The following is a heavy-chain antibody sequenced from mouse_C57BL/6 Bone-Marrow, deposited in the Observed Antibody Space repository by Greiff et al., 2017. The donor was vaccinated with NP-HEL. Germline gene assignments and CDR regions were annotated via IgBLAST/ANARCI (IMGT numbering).Heavy chain of an antibody. D-gene: IGHD3-2*02. CDR1: CFNFKDDY. J-gene: IGHJ3*01. V-gene: IGHV14-4*01. Sequence: EVQLQQSGAELVRPGASVKLSCTASCFNFKDDYMHWVTQRPEQVLEWIGWVDPENGDTEYASKFQGKATITADTSSNTAYLQLSSLTSDDTAVYYCTTGQLRLSWFAYWGQGTLVTVSA. CDR3: TTGQLRLSWFAY. CDR2: VDPENGDT.